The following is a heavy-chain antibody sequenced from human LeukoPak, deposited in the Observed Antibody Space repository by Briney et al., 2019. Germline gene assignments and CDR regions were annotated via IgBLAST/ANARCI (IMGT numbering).Heavy chain of an antibody. D-gene: IGHD6-13*01. CDR1: GGSISSYY. Sequence: SETLSLTCNVSGGSISSYYWSWIRQPPGKGLEWIGYIFYSGITNYNPSLKSRVTISVDTSKNQFSLKLSSVTAADTAVYYCARVDSSWYNYYYGMDVWGQGTTVTVSS. V-gene: IGHV4-59*01. CDR3: ARVDSSWYNYYYGMDV. CDR2: IFYSGIT. J-gene: IGHJ6*02.